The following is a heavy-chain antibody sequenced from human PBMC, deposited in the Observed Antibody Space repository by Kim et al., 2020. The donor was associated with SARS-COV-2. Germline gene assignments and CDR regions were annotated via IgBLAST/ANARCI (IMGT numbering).Heavy chain of an antibody. CDR2: ISNDGSNK. V-gene: IGHV3-30*09. J-gene: IGHJ4*02. CDR1: GFTFSSYS. CDR3: ARQLWLWGADY. D-gene: IGHD3-16*01. Sequence: GGSLRLSCAVSGFTFSSYSMHWVRQAPGKGLEWVAVISNDGSNKFYADSVKGRFAISRDNSKNTVYLHMNSLRSEDTALFYCARQLWLWGADYWGQGTLVTVSS.